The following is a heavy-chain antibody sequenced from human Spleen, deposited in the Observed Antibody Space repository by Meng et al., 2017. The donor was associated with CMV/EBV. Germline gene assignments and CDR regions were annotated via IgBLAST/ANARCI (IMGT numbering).Heavy chain of an antibody. D-gene: IGHD2-21*01. CDR2: ISYDGSNK. Sequence: GGSLRLFCTVSGFTVNIAWMSWVRQAPGKGLEWVAVISYDGSNKYYADSVKGRFTISRDNSKNTLYLQMNSLRAEDTAVYFCARDRGCGGDCYSANYYYYGMDVWGQGTTVTVSS. CDR3: ARDRGCGGDCYSANYYYYGMDV. V-gene: IGHV3-30*03. CDR1: GFTVNIAW. J-gene: IGHJ6*02.